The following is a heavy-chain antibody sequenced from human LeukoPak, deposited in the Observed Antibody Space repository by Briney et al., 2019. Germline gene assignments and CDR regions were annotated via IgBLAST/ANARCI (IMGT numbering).Heavy chain of an antibody. V-gene: IGHV3-23*01. CDR1: GFTFSSWS. CDR2: ITGSAGGT. D-gene: IGHD5/OR15-5a*01. J-gene: IGHJ4*02. CDR3: AKASMGVLPYYFDY. Sequence: GGSLRLSCAASGFTFSSWSMGWVRQAPGKGLEWVSVITGSAGGTYYADSVKGRSAISRDNSKNTLYLDMNSLRAEDTAVYYCAKASMGVLPYYFDYWGQGALVTASS.